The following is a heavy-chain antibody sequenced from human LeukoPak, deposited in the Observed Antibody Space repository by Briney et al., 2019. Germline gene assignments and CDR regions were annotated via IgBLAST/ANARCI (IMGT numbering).Heavy chain of an antibody. CDR1: GFTVTSNY. D-gene: IGHD1-26*01. V-gene: IGHV4-39*07. CDR3: ARDSVVGAPYGMDV. CDR2: IYYSGST. Sequence: GSLRLSCAASGFTVTSNYMSWVRQPPGKGLEWIGSIYYSGSTYYNPSLKSRVTISVDTSKNQFSLKLSSVTAADTAVYYCARDSVVGAPYGMDVWGQGTTVTVSS. J-gene: IGHJ6*02.